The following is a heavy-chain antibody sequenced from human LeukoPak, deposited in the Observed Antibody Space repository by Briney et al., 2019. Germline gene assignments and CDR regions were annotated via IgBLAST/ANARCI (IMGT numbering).Heavy chain of an antibody. CDR2: IYTSGST. J-gene: IGHJ6*03. D-gene: IGHD2-2*01. V-gene: IGHV4-4*07. Sequence: PSETLSLTCTVSGGSISSYYWSWIRQPAGEGLEWIGRIYTSGSTNYNPSLKSRVTMSVDTSKNQFSLKLSSVTAADTAVYYCARDNVVADYYYYMDVWGKGTTVTVSS. CDR1: GGSISSYY. CDR3: ARDNVVADYYYYMDV.